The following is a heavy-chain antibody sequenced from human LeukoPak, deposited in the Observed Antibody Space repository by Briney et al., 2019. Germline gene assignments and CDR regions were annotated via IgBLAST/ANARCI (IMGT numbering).Heavy chain of an antibody. CDR2: IYHSGST. D-gene: IGHD3-16*01. V-gene: IGHV4-30-2*01. CDR3: ARDRLGDRFSRSNDAFDI. Sequence: SETLSLTCAVSGGSISSGGYSWSWIRQPPGKGLEWIGCIYHSGSTYYNPSLKSRVAISVDRSKNQSSLKLSSVTAADTAVYYCARDRLGDRFSRSNDAFDIWGQGTMVTVSS. CDR1: GGSISSGGYS. J-gene: IGHJ3*02.